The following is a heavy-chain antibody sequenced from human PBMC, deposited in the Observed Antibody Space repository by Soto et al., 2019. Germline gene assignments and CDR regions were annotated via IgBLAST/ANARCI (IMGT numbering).Heavy chain of an antibody. CDR3: ARDPYLDSSGPSYYYYYGIDV. J-gene: IGHJ6*02. Sequence: QVQLVESGGGVVQPGRSLRLSCAASGFTFTDYAMHWVRQAPGKGLEWVAVISYDGGKKYYADSVKGRFTIARDNSKNTVYLQMNSLRVEDTAVYYCARDPYLDSSGPSYYYYYGIDVWGQGTTVTVSS. CDR1: GFTFTDYA. V-gene: IGHV3-30-3*01. CDR2: ISYDGGKK. D-gene: IGHD3-22*01.